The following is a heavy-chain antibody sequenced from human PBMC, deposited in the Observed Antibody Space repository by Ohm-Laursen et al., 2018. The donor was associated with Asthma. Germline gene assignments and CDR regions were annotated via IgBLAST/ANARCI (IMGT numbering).Heavy chain of an antibody. D-gene: IGHD6-13*01. J-gene: IGHJ4*02. V-gene: IGHV3-7*05. Sequence: GSLRLSCAASGFTFSSYWMSWVRRAPGKGLEWVANIKQDGSEKYYVDSVKGRFTISRDNAKNSLYLQMNSLRAEDTAVYYCAKWGAAARSRYGDYWGQGTLVTVSS. CDR2: IKQDGSEK. CDR1: GFTFSSYW. CDR3: AKWGAAARSRYGDY.